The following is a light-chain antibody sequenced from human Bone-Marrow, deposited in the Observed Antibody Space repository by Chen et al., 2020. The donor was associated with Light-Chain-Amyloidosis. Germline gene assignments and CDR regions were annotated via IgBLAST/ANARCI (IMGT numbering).Light chain of an antibody. CDR2: RDT. CDR1: DLPTKY. V-gene: IGLV3-25*03. CDR3: QSASRSGTYEVI. Sequence: SYELTQPPSVSVSPGQTARITCSGDDLPTKYAYWYQQKPGQAPVLVIHRDTERPSGISERFSGSSSGKTAKLTIRGVQAEDEADEHCQSASRSGTYEVIFGGGTKLTVL. J-gene: IGLJ2*01.